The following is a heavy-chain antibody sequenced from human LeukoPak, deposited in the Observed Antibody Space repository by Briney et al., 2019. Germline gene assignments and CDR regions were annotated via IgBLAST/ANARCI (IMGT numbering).Heavy chain of an antibody. V-gene: IGHV3-9*01. CDR3: AKGSDGEWELLSYFDY. CDR1: GFTFDDYA. CDR2: ISWNSGSI. Sequence: PGRSLRLSCAASGFTFDDYAMHWVRQAPGKGLEWVSGISWNSGSIGYADSVKGRFTISRDNAKNSLYLQMNSLRAEDTALYYCAKGSDGEWELLSYFDYWGQGTLVTVSS. J-gene: IGHJ4*02. D-gene: IGHD1-26*01.